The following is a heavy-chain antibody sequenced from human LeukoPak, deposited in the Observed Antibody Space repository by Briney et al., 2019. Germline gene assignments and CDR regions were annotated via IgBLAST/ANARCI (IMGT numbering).Heavy chain of an antibody. CDR1: GFTFDDYA. CDR3: AKDIAAAGTYYFDY. D-gene: IGHD6-13*01. V-gene: IGHV3-9*01. CDR2: ISWNSGSI. J-gene: IGHJ4*02. Sequence: GGSLRLSCAASGFTFDDYAMYWVRQAPGKGLEWVSGISWNSGSIGYADSVKGRFTISRDNAKNSLYLQMNSLRAEDTALYYCAKDIAAAGTYYFDYWGQGTLVTVSS.